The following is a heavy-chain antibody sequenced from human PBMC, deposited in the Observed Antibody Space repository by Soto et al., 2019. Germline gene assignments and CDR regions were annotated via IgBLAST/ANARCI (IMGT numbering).Heavy chain of an antibody. CDR2: IIPIFGTA. D-gene: IGHD3-16*01. CDR1: GGTFSSYA. CDR3: ARWWIVRGEAPRKYYYYYGMDV. J-gene: IGHJ6*02. Sequence: VASVKVSCKASGGTFSSYAISWVRQAPGQGLEWMGGIIPIFGTANYAQKFQGRVTITADESTSTAYMELSSLRSEDTAVYYCARWWIVRGEAPRKYYYYYGMDVWGQGTTVTVSS. V-gene: IGHV1-69*13.